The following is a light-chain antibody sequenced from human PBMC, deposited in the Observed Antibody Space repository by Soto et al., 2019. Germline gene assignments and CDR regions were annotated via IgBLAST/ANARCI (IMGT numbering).Light chain of an antibody. CDR3: QQYNT. CDR2: DAS. Sequence: DIQMTQSPSTLSASVGDRVTITCRASQSISSWLAWYQQKPGKAPKLLIYDASSLESGVPSRFSDSGSGTEFTLTISSLQPDDFATYYCQQYNTFGQGTKVEIK. V-gene: IGKV1-5*01. CDR1: QSISSW. J-gene: IGKJ1*01.